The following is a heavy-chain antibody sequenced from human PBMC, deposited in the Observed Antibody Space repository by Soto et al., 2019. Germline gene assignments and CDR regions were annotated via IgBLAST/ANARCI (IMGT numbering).Heavy chain of an antibody. J-gene: IGHJ4*02. Sequence: SETLSLTCAVSGGSISSGGYSWSWIRQPPGKGLECIGYIYHSRSTYYNPSLKSRVTISVDRSKNQFSLKLSSVAAADTAVYYCARGPPLGYWGQGTLVTVSS. CDR1: GGSISSGGYS. V-gene: IGHV4-30-2*01. CDR2: IYHSRST. CDR3: ARGPPLGY.